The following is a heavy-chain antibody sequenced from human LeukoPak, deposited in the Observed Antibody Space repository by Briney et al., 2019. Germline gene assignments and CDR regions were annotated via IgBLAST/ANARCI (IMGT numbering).Heavy chain of an antibody. V-gene: IGHV3-21*04. CDR3: AELGITMIGGV. J-gene: IGHJ6*04. CDR1: GFTFSSYS. Sequence: PGGSLRLSCAASGFTFSSYSMNWVRQAPGKGLEWVSSISSSSSYISYADSVKGRFTISRDNAKDSLYLQMNSLRAEDTAVYYCAELGITMIGGVWGKGTTVTISS. CDR2: ISSSSSYI. D-gene: IGHD3-10*02.